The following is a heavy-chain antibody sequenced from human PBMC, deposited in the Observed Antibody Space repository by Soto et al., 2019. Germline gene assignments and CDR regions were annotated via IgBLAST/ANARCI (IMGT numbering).Heavy chain of an antibody. CDR3: SKAGGSRYCSSSSCPMDV. D-gene: IGHD2-2*01. J-gene: IGHJ6*03. CDR2: ISGGGYTT. CDR1: GFTFSSYA. V-gene: IGHV3-23*01. Sequence: GGSLRLSCAASGFTFSSYAMNWVRQAPGKGLEWVSVISGGGYTTYYADSVKGRFAISRDNSKNTLYLQMNSLRAEDTAVYYCSKAGGSRYCSSSSCPMDVWGKGTTVTVSS.